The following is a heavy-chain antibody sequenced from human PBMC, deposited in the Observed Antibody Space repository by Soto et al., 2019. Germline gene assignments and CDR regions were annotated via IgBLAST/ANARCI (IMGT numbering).Heavy chain of an antibody. D-gene: IGHD6-13*01. CDR2: ISAYNDST. CDR1: GYTFISYG. Sequence: GASVKVSCKASGYTFISYGISWVRQAPGQGLEWMGWISAYNDSTNYAQKLQGRVTMTTDTSTSTAYMELRSLRSDDTAVYYCARDQSGNLAAAGYWGQGTLVTVST. V-gene: IGHV1-18*01. J-gene: IGHJ4*02. CDR3: ARDQSGNLAAAGY.